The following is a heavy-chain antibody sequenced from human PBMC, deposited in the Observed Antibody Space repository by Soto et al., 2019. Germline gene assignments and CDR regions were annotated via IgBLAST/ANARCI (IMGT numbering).Heavy chain of an antibody. V-gene: IGHV4-31*03. CDR1: GGSISSGGYY. J-gene: IGHJ4*02. D-gene: IGHD5-18*01. CDR3: ARDKGNSGYSYGPFDY. Sequence: SETLSLTCTVSGGSISSGGYYWSWIRQHPGKGLEWIGYIYYSGSTYYNPSLKSRVTISVDTSKNQFSLKLSSVTAADTAVYYCARDKGNSGYSYGPFDYWGQGTLVTV. CDR2: IYYSGST.